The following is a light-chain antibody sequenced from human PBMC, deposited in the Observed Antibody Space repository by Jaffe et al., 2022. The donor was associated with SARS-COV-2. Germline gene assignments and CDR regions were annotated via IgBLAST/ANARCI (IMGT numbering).Light chain of an antibody. V-gene: IGKV3-15*01. CDR3: QQYSNWPPTYT. Sequence: EIVMTQSPATLSVSPGERATLTCRASQSVGSNLAWYLQKSGQAPRLLIYGASTRATAIPARFSGSGSGTEFTLTISSLQSEDFAVYYCQQYSNWPPTYTFGQGTKLEIK. CDR2: GAS. J-gene: IGKJ2*01. CDR1: QSVGSN.